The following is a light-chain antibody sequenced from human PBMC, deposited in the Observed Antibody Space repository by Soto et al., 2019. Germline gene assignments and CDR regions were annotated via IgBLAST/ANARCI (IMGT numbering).Light chain of an antibody. CDR2: KDS. Sequence: SYELTQPSSVSVSPGQTARITCSGDVLAKKYARWFQQKPGQAPVLVIYKDSERPSGIPERSSGSSSGTTVTLTISGAQVEDEADYYCYSAADNNHGVFGGGTKLTVL. V-gene: IGLV3-27*01. J-gene: IGLJ2*01. CDR3: YSAADNNHGV. CDR1: VLAKKY.